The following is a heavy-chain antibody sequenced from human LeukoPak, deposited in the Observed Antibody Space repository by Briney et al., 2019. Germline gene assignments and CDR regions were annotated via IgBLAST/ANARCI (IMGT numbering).Heavy chain of an antibody. Sequence: SETLSLNCTVSGGSISSGSYYWSWIRQPAGKGLEWIGRTYTSGSTNYNPSLKSRATISVDTSRNQFSLKLSSVTAADTAVYYCARDLSCSSTSCYGYYYYYYMDVWGKGTTVTVSS. CDR2: TYTSGST. J-gene: IGHJ6*03. CDR3: ARDLSCSSTSCYGYYYYYYMDV. V-gene: IGHV4-61*02. D-gene: IGHD2-2*01. CDR1: GGSISSGSYY.